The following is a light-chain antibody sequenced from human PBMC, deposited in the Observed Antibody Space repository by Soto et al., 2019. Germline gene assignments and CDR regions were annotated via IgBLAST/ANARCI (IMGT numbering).Light chain of an antibody. CDR3: QQYPVT. J-gene: IGKJ1*01. V-gene: IGKV1-5*01. CDR2: DAS. CDR1: QSISSW. Sequence: DIQMTQSPSTLSASVGDRVTITCRASQSISSWLAWYQQKPGKAPKLLIYDASSLESGVPSRFSGSGSGTEFTLTVRSLQPDDFATYYCQQYPVTFGQGPKVESK.